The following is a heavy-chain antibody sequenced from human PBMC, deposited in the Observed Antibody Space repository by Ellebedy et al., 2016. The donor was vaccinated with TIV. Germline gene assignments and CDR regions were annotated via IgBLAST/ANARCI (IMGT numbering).Heavy chain of an antibody. CDR3: ARGETYYYGSGSYGWFDP. D-gene: IGHD3-10*01. V-gene: IGHV3-74*01. CDR2: INTDGSTI. Sequence: GESLKISCAASGFTFSSYWMQWVRQAPGKGLVWVSRINTDGSTINYADSVKGRFTISRDNSKNTLYLQMNSLRAEDTAVYYCARGETYYYGSGSYGWFDPWGQGTLVTVSS. J-gene: IGHJ5*02. CDR1: GFTFSSYW.